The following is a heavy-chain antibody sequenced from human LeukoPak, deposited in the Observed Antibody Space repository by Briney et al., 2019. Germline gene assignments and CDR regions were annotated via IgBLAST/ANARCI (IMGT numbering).Heavy chain of an antibody. CDR1: GFTFSSYG. Sequence: GGSLRLSCAASGFTFSSYGMHWVRQAPGKGLEWVAFIRYDGSNKYYADSVKGRFTISRDNSKNTLYLQMNSLRAEDTAVYYCANGVVPAAVDAFDIWGQGTMVTVSS. D-gene: IGHD2-2*01. CDR3: ANGVVPAAVDAFDI. J-gene: IGHJ3*02. V-gene: IGHV3-30*02. CDR2: IRYDGSNK.